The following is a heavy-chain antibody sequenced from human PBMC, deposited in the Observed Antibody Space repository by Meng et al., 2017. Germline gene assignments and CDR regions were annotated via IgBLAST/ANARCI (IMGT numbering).Heavy chain of an antibody. D-gene: IGHD3-3*01. CDR2: IYHSGST. V-gene: IGHV4-4*02. CDR1: GGSISRSNW. J-gene: IGHJ4*02. Sequence: QVQLQGSGTGRVKPSGTLSLTCSLSGGSISRSNWWSWVRQPPGKGLEWIGEIYHSGSTKYNPSLKSRVTISVDKSKNQFSLKLSSVTAADTAVYYCARAQYYDFWSGYYFDYWGQGTLVTVSS. CDR3: ARAQYYDFWSGYYFDY.